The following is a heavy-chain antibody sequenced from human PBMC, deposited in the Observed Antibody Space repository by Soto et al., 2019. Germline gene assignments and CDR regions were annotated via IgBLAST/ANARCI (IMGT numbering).Heavy chain of an antibody. D-gene: IGHD5-12*01. Sequence: QVQLVQSGAEVRQPASSVKVSCKTSGGTFSSYAISWVRQAPAQGLEWMGGIVPIVDTSTYAQKFQGRVTXXAXXSTSTVYMELSSLRSDDTAVYYCVRVVAIPGYPDNWGQGTLVTISS. CDR3: VRVVAIPGYPDN. CDR1: GGTFSSYA. J-gene: IGHJ4*02. CDR2: IVPIVDTS. V-gene: IGHV1-69*12.